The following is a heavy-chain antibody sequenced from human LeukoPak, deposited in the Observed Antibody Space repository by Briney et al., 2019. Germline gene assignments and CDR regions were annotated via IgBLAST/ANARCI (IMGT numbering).Heavy chain of an antibody. CDR1: GYTFTGYY. CDR3: ARETGFYGSNWFDP. V-gene: IGHV1-2*02. D-gene: IGHD4-17*01. CDR2: INPNSGGT. J-gene: IGHJ5*02. Sequence: ASVKVSCKASGYTFTGYYMHWVRQAPGQGLEWMGWINPNSGGTNYAQKFQDRVTMTRDTSISTAYMELSRLRSDDTAVYYCARETGFYGSNWFDPWGQGTLVTVSS.